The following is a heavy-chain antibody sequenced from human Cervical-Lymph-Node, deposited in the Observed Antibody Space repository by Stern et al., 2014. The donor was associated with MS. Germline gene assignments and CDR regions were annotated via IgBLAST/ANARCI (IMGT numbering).Heavy chain of an antibody. Sequence: VQLVESGAEVKKPGASVKVSCKASGYSFRDYYIHWVRQAPGQGLEWMGRIHPYSGGTNYAQKFQGRVTMTRDTSISTAYIELNRLRYDDTAVFYCTIGKFCSTTSCYFTDLWGQGTLVTVSS. CDR2: IHPYSGGT. D-gene: IGHD2-2*01. CDR1: GYSFRDYY. V-gene: IGHV1-2*06. CDR3: TIGKFCSTTSCYFTDL. J-gene: IGHJ5*02.